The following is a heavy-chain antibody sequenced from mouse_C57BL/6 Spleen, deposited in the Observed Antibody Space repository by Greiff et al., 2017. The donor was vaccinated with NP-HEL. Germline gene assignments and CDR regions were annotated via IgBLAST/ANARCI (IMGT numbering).Heavy chain of an antibody. CDR3: ARQPTVVATDFDY. J-gene: IGHJ2*01. D-gene: IGHD1-1*01. CDR2: ISSGGSYT. V-gene: IGHV5-6*02. Sequence: EVMLVESGGDLVKPGGSLKLSCAASGFTFSSYGMSWVRQTPDKRLEWVATISSGGSYTYYPDSVKGRFTISRDNAKNTLYLQMSILKSEDTAMYYCARQPTVVATDFDYWGQGTTLTVSS. CDR1: GFTFSSYG.